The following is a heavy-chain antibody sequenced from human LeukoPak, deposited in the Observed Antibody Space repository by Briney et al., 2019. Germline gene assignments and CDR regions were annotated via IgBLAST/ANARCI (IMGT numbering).Heavy chain of an antibody. Sequence: GGSLRLSCAASGFTFSSYSMNWVRQAPGKGLEWVSIIYSDGSTYYADSVKGRFTISRDNSKNTLYLQMNSLRAEDTAVYYCARERSGWSYTFDYWGQGTLVTVSS. J-gene: IGHJ4*02. CDR1: GFTFSSYS. V-gene: IGHV3-53*01. D-gene: IGHD6-19*01. CDR3: ARERSGWSYTFDY. CDR2: IYSDGST.